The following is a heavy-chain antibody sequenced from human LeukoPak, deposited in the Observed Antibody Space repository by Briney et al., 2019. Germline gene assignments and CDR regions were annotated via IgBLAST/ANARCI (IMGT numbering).Heavy chain of an antibody. Sequence: PGRSLRLSCAASGFTFSSYGMHWVRQAPGKGLEWVAVISYDGSNKYYADSVKGRFTISRDNSKNTLYLQMNSLRTEDTAVYYCAKVGLPVTTILDYFDYWGQGTLVTVSS. J-gene: IGHJ4*02. CDR1: GFTFSSYG. D-gene: IGHD4-11*01. CDR2: ISYDGSNK. V-gene: IGHV3-30*18. CDR3: AKVGLPVTTILDYFDY.